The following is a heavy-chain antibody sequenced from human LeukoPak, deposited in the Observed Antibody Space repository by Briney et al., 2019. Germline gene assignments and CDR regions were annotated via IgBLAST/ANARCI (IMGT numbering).Heavy chain of an antibody. Sequence: PGGSLRLSCAASGFTFNAYAINWVRQAPGKGLEWVSSISSSSTYIYYADSVKGRFTISRDNAENSLYLQMNSLRDEDTAVYYCARGDSSGYHCYFDSWGQGTLVTVSS. CDR3: ARGDSSGYHCYFDS. V-gene: IGHV3-21*01. CDR1: GFTFNAYA. CDR2: ISSSSTYI. J-gene: IGHJ4*02. D-gene: IGHD3-22*01.